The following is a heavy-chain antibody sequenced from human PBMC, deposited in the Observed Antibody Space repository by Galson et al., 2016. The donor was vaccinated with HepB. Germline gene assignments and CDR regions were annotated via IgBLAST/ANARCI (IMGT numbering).Heavy chain of an antibody. CDR1: GFTFGDYA. Sequence: SLRLSCAASGFTFGDYAMSWFRQAPGKGLEWVGFIRSKAYGGTTEYAASVKGRFTISRDDSKSIAYLQMNSLKTEDTAVYYCTRDIERSLAVAIDYYYYYYYMDVWGKGTTVTVSS. J-gene: IGHJ6*03. V-gene: IGHV3-49*03. CDR2: IRSKAYGGTT. CDR3: TRDIERSLAVAIDYYYYYYYMDV. D-gene: IGHD2-21*01.